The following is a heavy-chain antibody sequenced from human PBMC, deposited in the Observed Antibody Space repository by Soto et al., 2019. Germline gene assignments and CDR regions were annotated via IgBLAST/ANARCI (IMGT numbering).Heavy chain of an antibody. V-gene: IGHV3-23*01. CDR3: AKPRSGHSNLYYYGMDV. J-gene: IGHJ6*02. Sequence: PGGSLRLSCAASGFTFSSYAMSWVRQAPGRGLEWASGISGSGGSTYYADSVKGRFTISRDNSKNTLYLQMNSLRAEDTAVYYCAKPRSGHSNLYYYGMDVWGQGTTVTVSS. CDR1: GFTFSSYA. D-gene: IGHD3-10*01. CDR2: ISGSGGST.